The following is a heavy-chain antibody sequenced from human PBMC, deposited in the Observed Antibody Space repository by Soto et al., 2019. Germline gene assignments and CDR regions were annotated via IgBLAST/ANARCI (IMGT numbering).Heavy chain of an antibody. V-gene: IGHV4-39*01. CDR2: LYYSGST. J-gene: IGHJ4*02. Sequence: QLQLQESGPGLVKPSETLSLTCNVSGGSIGTRNYYWAWIRQPPGKGLEWIGSLYYSGSTYYNPSLKSRVTISVDTSKNQFSLKVTSVTAADTAVYYCARHYSSGWDNFDYWGQGTLVTVSS. D-gene: IGHD6-19*01. CDR1: GGSIGTRNYY. CDR3: ARHYSSGWDNFDY.